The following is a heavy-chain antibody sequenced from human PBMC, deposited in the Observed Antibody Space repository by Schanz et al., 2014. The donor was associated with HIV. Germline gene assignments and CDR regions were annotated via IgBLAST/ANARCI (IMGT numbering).Heavy chain of an antibody. CDR2: IRTKANNYAT. Sequence: EVQLVESGGGLVQPGGSLKLSCAASGFTFSGSAMHWVRQASGKGLEWVGRIRTKANNYATAYAAAVKGRFTISRDDSNNTAYLQMTSLKSEDTAVYYCARRGGVDYYGSGNYYNGIDYWGQGTLVTVSS. CDR1: GFTFSGSA. CDR3: ARRGGVDYYGSGNYYNGIDY. D-gene: IGHD3-10*01. J-gene: IGHJ4*02. V-gene: IGHV3-73*02.